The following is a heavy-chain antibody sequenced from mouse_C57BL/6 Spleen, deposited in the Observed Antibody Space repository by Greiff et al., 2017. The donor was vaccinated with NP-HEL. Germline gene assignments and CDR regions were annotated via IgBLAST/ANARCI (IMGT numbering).Heavy chain of an antibody. J-gene: IGHJ4*01. CDR2: IDPSDSYT. V-gene: IGHV1-69*01. Sequence: VQLQESGAELVMPGASVKLSCKASGYTFTSYWMHWVKQRPGQGLEWIGEIDPSDSYTNYNQKFKGKSTLTVDKSSSTAYMQLSSLTSEDSAVYYCARNLYYAMDYWGQRTSVTVSS. CDR3: ARNLYYAMDY. CDR1: GYTFTSYW.